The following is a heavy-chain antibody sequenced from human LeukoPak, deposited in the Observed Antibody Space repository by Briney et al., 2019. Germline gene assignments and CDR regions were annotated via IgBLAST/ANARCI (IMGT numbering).Heavy chain of an antibody. CDR3: ARGHYDVLAASYKWTPDY. CDR2: ITSGGDYI. V-gene: IGHV3-21*01. D-gene: IGHD3-9*01. J-gene: IGHJ4*02. Sequence: GGSLRLSCAASGFTFSSYSMNWVRQAPVKGLEWVSSITSGGDYIYYADSVKGRFTTSRDNAKNSLSLQLNSLRVEDTAVYYCARGHYDVLAASYKWTPDYWGQGTLVTVSS. CDR1: GFTFSSYS.